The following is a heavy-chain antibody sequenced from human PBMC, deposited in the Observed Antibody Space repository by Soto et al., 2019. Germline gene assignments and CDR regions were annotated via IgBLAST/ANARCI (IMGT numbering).Heavy chain of an antibody. V-gene: IGHV3-30*03. CDR1: GFTFISHA. CDR2: XSYDGSNK. CDR3: ARVIMDV. Sequence: PXXSLRLSCAASGFTFISHAMSWVRQAPGKGLXWVAVXSYDGSNKYYAXXVKGRFTXXRDNAKNSLYLQMNSLRDEDTAVYYCARVIMDVWGQGTTVTVSS. J-gene: IGHJ6*02.